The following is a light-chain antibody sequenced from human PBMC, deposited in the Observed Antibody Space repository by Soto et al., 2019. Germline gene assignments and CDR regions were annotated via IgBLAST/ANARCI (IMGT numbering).Light chain of an antibody. J-gene: IGKJ4*01. V-gene: IGKV2-28*01. Sequence: DIVMTQSPLSLPVTPGEPASISCRSSQSLLHSNGYNYLDWYLQKPGQSPQLLIYLGSNRASGVPDRLSGSVSGTYFHLKKSRVEVEDVGVYYCIKAIQPLSFGGGTKVEIK. CDR1: QSLLHSNGYNY. CDR2: LGS. CDR3: IKAIQPLS.